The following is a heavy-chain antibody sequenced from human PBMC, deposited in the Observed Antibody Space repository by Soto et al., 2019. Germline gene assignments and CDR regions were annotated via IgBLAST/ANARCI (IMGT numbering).Heavy chain of an antibody. CDR3: ARMASFGSLNWFDP. Sequence: ASVKVSCKASGYIFTNNDVSWVRQATGQGLEWMGWMNPGSGDTGYAQKFQGRVTMTRNISIATAYMELSSLRADDTAIYYCARMASFGSLNWFDPWGQGTLVTVS. CDR1: GYIFTNND. D-gene: IGHD5-18*01. CDR2: MNPGSGDT. J-gene: IGHJ5*02. V-gene: IGHV1-8*01.